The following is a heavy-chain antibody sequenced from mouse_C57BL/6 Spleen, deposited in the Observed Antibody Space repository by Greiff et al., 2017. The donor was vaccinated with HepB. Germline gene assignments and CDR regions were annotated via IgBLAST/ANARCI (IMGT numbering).Heavy chain of an antibody. J-gene: IGHJ1*03. V-gene: IGHV2-2*01. CDR1: GFSLTSYG. Sequence: VKLQESGPGLVQPSQSLSITCTVSGFSLTSYGVHWVRQSPGKGLEWLGVIWSGGSTDYNAAFISRLSISKDNSKSQVFFKMNSLQADDTAIYYCARGGSPWYFDVWGTGTTVTVSS. CDR3: ARGGSPWYFDV. CDR2: IWSGGST.